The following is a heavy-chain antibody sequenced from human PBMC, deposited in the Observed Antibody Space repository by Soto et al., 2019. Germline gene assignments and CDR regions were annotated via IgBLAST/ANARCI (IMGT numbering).Heavy chain of an antibody. Sequence: SETLSLTCTVSGGSISSYYWSWIRQPPGKGLEWIGYIYYSGITNYNPSLKSRVTISVDTSKNQFSLKLSSVTAADTAVYYCARDFFDSSDYTTNWFDPWGQGTLVTVSS. CDR3: ARDFFDSSDYTTNWFDP. D-gene: IGHD3-22*01. J-gene: IGHJ5*02. V-gene: IGHV4-59*01. CDR1: GGSISSYY. CDR2: IYYSGIT.